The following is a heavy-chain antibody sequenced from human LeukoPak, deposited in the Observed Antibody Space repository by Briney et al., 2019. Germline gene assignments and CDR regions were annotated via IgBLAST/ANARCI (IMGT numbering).Heavy chain of an antibody. V-gene: IGHV3-23*01. Sequence: GSLRLSCEASGFTFSSYAMNWVRQVPGKGLEWVSSITGSGSDTYFVDSVKGRFPISRDNSKNTLYLQLNSLRAEDTAVYYCAKGTEGYCSGTICYPFDYWGRGTLVTVSS. CDR3: AKGTEGYCSGTICYPFDY. CDR2: ITGSGSDT. CDR1: GFTFSSYA. J-gene: IGHJ4*02. D-gene: IGHD2-15*01.